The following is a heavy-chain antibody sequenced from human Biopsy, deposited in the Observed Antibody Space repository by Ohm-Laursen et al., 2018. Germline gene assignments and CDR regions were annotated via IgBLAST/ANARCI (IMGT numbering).Heavy chain of an antibody. CDR2: NIPILGTR. D-gene: IGHD3-9*01. V-gene: IGHV1-69*06. CDR3: ATKLTGYFHH. Sequence: SVKVSCKSPGGTFSNYGVNWVRQAPGQGLEWLGGNIPILGTRNYAQKFQDRVTVAADTSTSTATMELRSLRSDDTAVYYCATKLTGYFHHWGQGTLVIVSS. CDR1: GGTFSNYG. J-gene: IGHJ1*01.